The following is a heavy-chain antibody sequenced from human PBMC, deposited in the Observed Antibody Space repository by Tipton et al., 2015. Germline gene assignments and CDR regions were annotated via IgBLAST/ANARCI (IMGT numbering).Heavy chain of an antibody. D-gene: IGHD3-9*01. CDR2: ISHSGNT. CDR1: AYSITSDYY. Sequence: TLSLTCAVSAYSITSDYYWGWIRQPPGKGLEWIGSISHSGNTHYNPSLKSRVTISVDTSKNQFSLRVRSVTAADTAVYYCACQDYDILTRDYQTVDYWGQGTLVTVSS. V-gene: IGHV4-38-2*01. CDR3: ACQDYDILTRDYQTVDY. J-gene: IGHJ4*02.